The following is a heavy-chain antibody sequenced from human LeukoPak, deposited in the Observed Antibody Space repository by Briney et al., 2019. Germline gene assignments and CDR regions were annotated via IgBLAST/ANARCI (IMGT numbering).Heavy chain of an antibody. Sequence: SETLSLTCTVSGGSISSYYWSWIRQPPGKGLEWIGYIYYSGSTNYNPSLKSRVTISVDTSKNQFSLKLSSVTAADTAVYYCARLVMVRGTTTWFDPWGQGTLVTVSS. V-gene: IGHV4-59*08. CDR3: ARLVMVRGTTTWFDP. CDR1: GGSISSYY. D-gene: IGHD3-10*01. CDR2: IYYSGST. J-gene: IGHJ5*02.